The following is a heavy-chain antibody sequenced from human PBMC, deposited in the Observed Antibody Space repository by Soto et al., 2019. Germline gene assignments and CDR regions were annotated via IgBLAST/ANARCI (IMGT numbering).Heavy chain of an antibody. D-gene: IGHD3-3*01. CDR3: ARWWSGSRQGFDP. J-gene: IGHJ5*02. CDR1: GGSISSGDYY. CDR2: IYYSGST. Sequence: QVQLQESGPGLVKPSQTLSLTCTVSGGSISSGDYYWSWIRQHPGKGLEWIGYIYYSGSTYYNPSLKSRVTTSVDTSKNQFSLKLSSVTAADTAGYYCARWWSGSRQGFDPWGQGTLVTVSS. V-gene: IGHV4-31*03.